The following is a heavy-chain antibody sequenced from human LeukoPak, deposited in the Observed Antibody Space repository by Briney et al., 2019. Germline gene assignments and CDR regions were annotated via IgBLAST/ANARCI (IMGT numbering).Heavy chain of an antibody. V-gene: IGHV1-24*01. Sequence: ASVKVSCKVSRYSLSDSSMHWVRQAPGKGLEWMGTFNPEDGETIYAQKFQGRVTMTEDTSIDTAYLDLSSLRSEDTAVYYCATPRYSDNRGYYYDLTYWGQGTLVTVSS. J-gene: IGHJ4*02. D-gene: IGHD3-22*01. CDR1: RYSLSDSS. CDR2: FNPEDGET. CDR3: ATPRYSDNRGYYYDLTY.